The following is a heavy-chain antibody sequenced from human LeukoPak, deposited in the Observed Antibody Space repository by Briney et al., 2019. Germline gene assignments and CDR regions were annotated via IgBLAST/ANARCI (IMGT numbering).Heavy chain of an antibody. D-gene: IGHD6-19*01. V-gene: IGHV4-39*01. CDR1: GGSISSGSYF. J-gene: IGHJ3*02. CDR2: INYRGST. Sequence: SETLSLTCTVSGGSISSGSYFWIWIRQPPGMGLEWVGSINYRGSTYYNPSLKSRVTISVDTSKNQFSLKLSSVTAADSALYYCARQIAVAGEWAFDIWGQGTMVTVSS. CDR3: ARQIAVAGEWAFDI.